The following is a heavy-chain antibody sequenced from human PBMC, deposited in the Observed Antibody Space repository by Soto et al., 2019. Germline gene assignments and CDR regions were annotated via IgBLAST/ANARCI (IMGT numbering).Heavy chain of an antibody. CDR3: ARQGRTSASYDF. V-gene: IGHV5-51*01. J-gene: IGHJ4*02. CDR2: MSPGNSDI. CDR1: GYTFNTYW. Sequence: GESLKISCSGFGYTFNTYWIGWVRQMPGKGLEWMGVMSPGNSDIRYSPAFQGQVSISADTSISTAYLQWSSLKTSDSGMYYCARQGRTSASYDFWGQGTLVTVSS. D-gene: IGHD3-16*01.